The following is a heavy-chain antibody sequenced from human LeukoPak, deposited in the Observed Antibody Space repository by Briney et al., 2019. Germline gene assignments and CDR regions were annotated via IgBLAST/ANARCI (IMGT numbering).Heavy chain of an antibody. J-gene: IGHJ4*02. V-gene: IGHV4-34*01. CDR2: INHSGST. Sequence: SETLSLTCAVYGGSFSGYYWSWIRQPPGKGLEWIGEINHSGSTNYNPSLKSRVPISVDKSKNQSSLKLSSVTAADTAVYYCARGRIRITMVQGVIIRVPYYFDYWGQGTLVTVSS. CDR3: ARGRIRITMVQGVIIRVPYYFDY. D-gene: IGHD3-10*01. CDR1: GGSFSGYY.